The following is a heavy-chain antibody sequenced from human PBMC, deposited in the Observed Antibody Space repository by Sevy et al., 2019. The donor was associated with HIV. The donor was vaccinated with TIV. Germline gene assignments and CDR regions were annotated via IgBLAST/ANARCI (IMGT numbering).Heavy chain of an antibody. Sequence: GGSLRLSCAASGFTFSSYAMHWVRQAPGKGLDWVAVISYDGSNKYYADSVKGRFTISRDNSKNTLYLQMNSLRAEDTAVYYCARDLQQWLVRGNYFDYWGQGTLVTVSS. V-gene: IGHV3-30-3*01. CDR3: ARDLQQWLVRGNYFDY. CDR2: ISYDGSNK. J-gene: IGHJ4*02. CDR1: GFTFSSYA. D-gene: IGHD6-19*01.